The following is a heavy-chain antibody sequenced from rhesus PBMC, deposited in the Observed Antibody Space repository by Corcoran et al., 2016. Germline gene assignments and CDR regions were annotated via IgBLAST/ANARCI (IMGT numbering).Heavy chain of an antibody. Sequence: QVQLQESGPGLVKPSETLFLTCAVPGASISSYWWNWILQPPGKGLEWIGEINSNSGSTNYNPSLKRRVTISKDASKNQCSLKLRSVTAADTAVYYCASLDYSGSYEAFDFWGQGLRVTVSS. CDR3: ASLDYSGSYEAFDF. J-gene: IGHJ3*01. CDR1: GASISSYW. V-gene: IGHV4-80*01. D-gene: IGHD3-16*01. CDR2: INSNSGST.